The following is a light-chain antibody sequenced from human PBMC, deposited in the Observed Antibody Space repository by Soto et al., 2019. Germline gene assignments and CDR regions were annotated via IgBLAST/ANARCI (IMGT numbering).Light chain of an antibody. CDR2: GAS. Sequence: EIVMTQSPATLSVSPGERATLSCRASQSISNNLAWYQQKPGQGPRLLIYGASTRATGIPARFSGSGSGTDFTLTISSLHSEDFAVYYCQQYNNWPTWTFGQGXKVDIK. CDR3: QQYNNWPTWT. CDR1: QSISNN. J-gene: IGKJ1*01. V-gene: IGKV3-15*01.